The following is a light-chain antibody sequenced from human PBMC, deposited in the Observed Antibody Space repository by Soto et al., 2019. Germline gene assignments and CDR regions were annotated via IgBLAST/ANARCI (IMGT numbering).Light chain of an antibody. V-gene: IGKV1-39*01. Sequence: DIQMTQSPSSLSASVVDRVTITFRASQSISSYLNWYQQKPGKAPKLLIYAASSLQSGVPSRFSGSGSGTDFTLTINNLQAEDVAVYYCQQYHSDPITFGQGTRLEIK. J-gene: IGKJ5*01. CDR1: QSISSY. CDR2: AAS. CDR3: QQYHSDPIT.